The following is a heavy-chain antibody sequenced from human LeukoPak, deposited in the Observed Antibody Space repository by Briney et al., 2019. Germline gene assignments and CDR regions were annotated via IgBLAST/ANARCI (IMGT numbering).Heavy chain of an antibody. V-gene: IGHV7-4-1*02. CDR2: INTNTGKP. CDR1: GYTFTSYA. CDR3: ARDPKSRHSSSWYGQNWFDP. J-gene: IGHJ5*02. D-gene: IGHD6-13*01. Sequence: GASVKVSCKASGYTFTSYAMNCVGQAPGPRLECMGWINTNTGKPTYAQGFTGRFVFSLDTSVSTAYLQIRSPKAEDSAVYYCARDPKSRHSSSWYGQNWFDPWGQGTLVTVSS.